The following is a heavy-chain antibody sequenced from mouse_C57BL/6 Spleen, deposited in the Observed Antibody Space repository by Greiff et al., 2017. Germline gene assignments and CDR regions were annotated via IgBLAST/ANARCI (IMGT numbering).Heavy chain of an antibody. J-gene: IGHJ1*03. CDR1: GYTFTSYW. CDR3: ARGDGGYFDV. V-gene: IGHV1-55*01. D-gene: IGHD1-2*01. CDR2: IYPGSGST. Sequence: QVQLKQPGAELVKPGASVKMSCKASGYTFTSYWITWVKQRPGQGLEWIGDIYPGSGSTNYNEKFKSKATLTVDTSSSTAYMQLSSLTSEDSAVYYCARGDGGYFDVWGTGTTVTVSS.